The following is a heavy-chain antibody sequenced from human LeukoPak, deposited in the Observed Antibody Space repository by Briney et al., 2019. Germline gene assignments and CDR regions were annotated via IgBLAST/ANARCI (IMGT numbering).Heavy chain of an antibody. CDR2: IYTSGST. CDR3: ARNYGDQPHAFDY. J-gene: IGHJ4*02. Sequence: PSETLSLTCTVSGGSISSGSYYWSWIRQPAGKGLEWIGRIYTSGSTHYNPSLKSRVTISVDTSKNQFSLKLSSVTAADTAVYYCARNYGDQPHAFDYWGQGTLVTVPS. D-gene: IGHD4-17*01. CDR1: GGSISSGSYY. V-gene: IGHV4-61*02.